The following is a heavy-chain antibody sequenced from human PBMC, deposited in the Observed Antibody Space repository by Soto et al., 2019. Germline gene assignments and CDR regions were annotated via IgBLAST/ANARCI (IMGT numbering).Heavy chain of an antibody. V-gene: IGHV4-39*01. CDR1: GGSISSSSYY. Sequence: SETLSLTCTVSGGSISSSSYYWGWIRQPPGKGLEWIGRIYYSGSTYYNPSLKSRVTISVDTSKNQFSLKLSSVTAADTAVYYCARLSYSNNYYYYGMDVWGQGTTVTVSS. CDR2: IYYSGST. D-gene: IGHD4-4*01. CDR3: ARLSYSNNYYYYGMDV. J-gene: IGHJ6*02.